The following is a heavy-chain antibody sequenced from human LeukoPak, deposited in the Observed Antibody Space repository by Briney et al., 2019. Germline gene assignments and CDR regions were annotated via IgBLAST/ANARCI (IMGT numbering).Heavy chain of an antibody. D-gene: IGHD3-10*01. Sequence: SETLSLTCSVSGGSISGYYWSWIRQPPGKGLGWIGYIYHSGSTYYNPSLKSRVTISVDRSKNQFSLKLSSVTAADTAVYYCAGFSPYDAYDIWGQGTMVTVSS. CDR2: IYHSGST. CDR1: GGSISGYY. J-gene: IGHJ3*02. V-gene: IGHV4-59*04. CDR3: AGFSPYDAYDI.